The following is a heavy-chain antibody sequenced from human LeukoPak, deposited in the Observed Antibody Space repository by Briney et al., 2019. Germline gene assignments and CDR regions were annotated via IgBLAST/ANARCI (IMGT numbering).Heavy chain of an antibody. CDR2: INSDGIST. CDR1: GFMFNKYW. J-gene: IGHJ3*02. Sequence: GGSLRLSCEASGFMFNKYWMHWVRQVPGKGLVWVSRINSDGISTSYADSVKGRVTISRDNAKNTLYLQIHSLRLEDTAVYYCARGQFGLGAFDIWGQGTMVTVSS. D-gene: IGHD3-10*01. V-gene: IGHV3-74*01. CDR3: ARGQFGLGAFDI.